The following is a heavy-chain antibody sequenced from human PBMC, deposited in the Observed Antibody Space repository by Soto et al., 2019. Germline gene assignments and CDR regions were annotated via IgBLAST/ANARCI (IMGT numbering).Heavy chain of an antibody. J-gene: IGHJ6*02. Sequence: QVQLQESGPGLVKPSQTLSLTCTVSGGSIKNSGYYWSCIRQHPEKGLEWIGYISYSGSTDYAPSLKSRVTMSVDTSKNQFFLNLTSVTAADTAVYYCGRDAVTKRDFYYYGMDVWGRGTTVTVSS. V-gene: IGHV4-31*03. CDR1: GGSIKNSGYY. CDR2: ISYSGST. CDR3: GRDAVTKRDFYYYGMDV. D-gene: IGHD4-4*01.